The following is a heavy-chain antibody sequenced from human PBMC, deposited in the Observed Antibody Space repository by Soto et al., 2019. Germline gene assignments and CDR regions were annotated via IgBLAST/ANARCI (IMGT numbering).Heavy chain of an antibody. V-gene: IGHV3-23*01. CDR1: GFTFSSYA. CDR3: AKDSIAAARTYYYYGMDV. J-gene: IGHJ6*02. D-gene: IGHD6-13*01. Sequence: GGSLRLSCAASGFTFSSYAMSWVRQAPGKGLEWVSAISGSGGSTYYADSVKGRFTISRDNSKNTLYLQMNSLRAEDTAVYYCAKDSIAAARTYYYYGMDVWGQGTTVTVSS. CDR2: ISGSGGST.